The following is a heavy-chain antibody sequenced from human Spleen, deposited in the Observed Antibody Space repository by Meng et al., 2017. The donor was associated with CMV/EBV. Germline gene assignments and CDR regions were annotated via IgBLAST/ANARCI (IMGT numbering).Heavy chain of an antibody. CDR3: ARGRYADEWEDAFDL. V-gene: IGHV1-8*01. Sequence: ASVKVSCKASGYTFTSYDINWVRQATGQGLQWMGWMNPNSGNTGYAQKFQGRVTMTRNTSISTAYMELSSLRSEDTAVYYCARGRYADEWEDAFDLWGQGTMVTVSS. J-gene: IGHJ3*01. CDR1: GYTFTSYD. D-gene: IGHD1-26*01. CDR2: MNPNSGNT.